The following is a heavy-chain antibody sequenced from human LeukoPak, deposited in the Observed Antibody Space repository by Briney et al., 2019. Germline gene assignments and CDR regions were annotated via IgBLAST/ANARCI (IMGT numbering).Heavy chain of an antibody. Sequence: SETLSLTCTVSGGSISSYYWSWIRQPPGKGLEWIGYIYYSGSTNYNPSLKSRVTISVVTSKNQFSLKLSSVTAADTAVYYCARAPRIAAAGTVYYYYMDVWGKGTTVTVS. V-gene: IGHV4-59*01. J-gene: IGHJ6*03. CDR1: GGSISSYY. CDR2: IYYSGST. CDR3: ARAPRIAAAGTVYYYYMDV. D-gene: IGHD6-13*01.